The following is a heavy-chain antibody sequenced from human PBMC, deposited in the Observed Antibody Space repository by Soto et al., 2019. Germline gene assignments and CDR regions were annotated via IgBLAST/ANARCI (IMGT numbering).Heavy chain of an antibody. CDR2: ISYDGSNK. CDR3: ARPLWRDDYNWGYFDL. Sequence: QVQLVESGGGVVQPGRSLRLSCAASGFTFRSYAMHWVRQAPGKGLEWVAVISYDGSNKYYADSVKGRFTISRDNSKNTLYLQMNSLRGEDTAVYYCARPLWRDDYNWGYFDLWGRGTLVTVSS. D-gene: IGHD4-4*01. CDR1: GFTFRSYA. V-gene: IGHV3-30-3*01. J-gene: IGHJ2*01.